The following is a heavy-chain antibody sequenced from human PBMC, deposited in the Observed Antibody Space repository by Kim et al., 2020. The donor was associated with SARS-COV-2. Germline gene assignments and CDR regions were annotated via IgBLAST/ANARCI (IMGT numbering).Heavy chain of an antibody. CDR3: ARHGGASYYRMDV. V-gene: IGHV4-39*01. J-gene: IGHJ6*02. D-gene: IGHD3-16*01. Sequence: HPPLKGRVPISANTSKTQFSLRLSSVTAADTAVYYCARHGGASYYRMDVWGQGTTVTVSS.